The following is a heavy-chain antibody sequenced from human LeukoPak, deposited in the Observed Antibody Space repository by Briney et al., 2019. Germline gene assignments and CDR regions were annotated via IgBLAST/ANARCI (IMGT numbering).Heavy chain of an antibody. Sequence: PGGSLRLSCAASGFTFSSYAMSWVRQSPGKGLEWIGEIYHTGLTKYNPSLQSRVIMSVDRSKNQFSLNMTSVTAADTAIYYCGSNVIGWRALDHWGQGTLVTVSS. V-gene: IGHV4-4*02. J-gene: IGHJ4*02. D-gene: IGHD6-19*01. CDR3: GSNVIGWRALDH. CDR2: IYHTGLT. CDR1: GFTFSSYA.